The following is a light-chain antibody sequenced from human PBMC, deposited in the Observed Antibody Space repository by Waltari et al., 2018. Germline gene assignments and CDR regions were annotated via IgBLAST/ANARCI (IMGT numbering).Light chain of an antibody. V-gene: IGLV4-60*03. CDR1: SGHSSYI. CDR3: ETWDINSHVV. J-gene: IGLJ2*01. Sequence: QPALTQSSSASASLGSSVKLTCTLSSGHSSYIIAWHQQQSGKAPRYLMKVEGNGAYGKGVGVTDRFSGSSSGADRYRTISNLPSEDEADYYCETWDINSHVVFGGGTKLTVL. CDR2: VEGNGAY.